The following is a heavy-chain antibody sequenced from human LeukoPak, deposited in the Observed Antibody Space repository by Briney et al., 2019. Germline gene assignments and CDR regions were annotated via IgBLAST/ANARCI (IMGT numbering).Heavy chain of an antibody. Sequence: SETLSLTCTVSGGSISSYYWSWIRQPPGKGLEWIGYIYYSGSTNYNPSLKSRVTISVDTSKNQFSLKLSSVTAADTAVYYCVRIGYYDSSGYYSYYYYYYGMDVWGQGTTVTVSS. J-gene: IGHJ6*02. D-gene: IGHD3-22*01. CDR3: VRIGYYDSSGYYSYYYYYYGMDV. V-gene: IGHV4-59*01. CDR2: IYYSGST. CDR1: GGSISSYY.